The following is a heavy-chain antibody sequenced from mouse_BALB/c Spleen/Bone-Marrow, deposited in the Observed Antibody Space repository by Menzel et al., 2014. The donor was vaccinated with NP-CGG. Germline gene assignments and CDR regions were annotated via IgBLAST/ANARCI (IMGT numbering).Heavy chain of an antibody. Sequence: EVQRVESGGGLVQSGGTLRIYCTTSGFTFKDYYMSWASQNKGKALEWLAFIRNKAYGYKTEYSASVRGRCTISRDKSQSILYLRMNTLRAEDSATYYCARCPMDYWGQGASVTVS. CDR2: IRNKAYGYKT. V-gene: IGHV7-3*02. CDR1: GFTFKDYY. CDR3: ARCPMDY. J-gene: IGHJ4*01.